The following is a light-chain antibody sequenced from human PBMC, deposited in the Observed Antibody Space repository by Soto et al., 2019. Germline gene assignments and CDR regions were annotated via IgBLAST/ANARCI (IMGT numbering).Light chain of an antibody. CDR1: QSISSN. Sequence: DIQMTQSPSSLSASVGDRVTITCRASQSISSNLNWYQQKPGKAPKLLIYTAASLQSGVPSRFSGSGSGTDFTLTIASLQLEDFATYHCQQSNSLPPTFGQGTK. CDR3: QQSNSLPPT. V-gene: IGKV1-39*01. J-gene: IGKJ1*01. CDR2: TAA.